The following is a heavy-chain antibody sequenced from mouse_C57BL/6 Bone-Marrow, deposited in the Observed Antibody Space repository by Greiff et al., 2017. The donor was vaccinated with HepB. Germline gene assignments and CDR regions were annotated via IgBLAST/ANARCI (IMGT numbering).Heavy chain of an antibody. D-gene: IGHD1-1*01. CDR2: ISYDGSN. CDR3: ARRSYYGSSYAMDY. CDR1: GYSITSGYY. Sequence: VQLQQSGPGLVKPSQSLSLTCSVTGYSITSGYYWNWIRQFPGNKLEWMGYISYDGSNNYNPSLKNRISITRDTSKNQFFLKLNSVTTEDTATYYCARRSYYGSSYAMDYWGQGTSVTVSS. J-gene: IGHJ4*01. V-gene: IGHV3-6*01.